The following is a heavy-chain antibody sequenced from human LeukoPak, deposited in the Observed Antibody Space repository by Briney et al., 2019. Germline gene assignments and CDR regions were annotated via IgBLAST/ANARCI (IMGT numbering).Heavy chain of an antibody. D-gene: IGHD2-2*01. CDR1: GFIFRSYG. J-gene: IGHJ2*01. CDR3: ARDLVSMTTSGHWYLDL. V-gene: IGHV3-33*01. CDR2: IWYDGSNK. Sequence: PGGSLRLSCAASGFIFRSYGMHWVPQAPGKGLEWVAVIWYDGSNKYYADSVKGRFTISRDNSKNTLCLQMNSLRAEDTAVYYCARDLVSMTTSGHWYLDLWGGGTLVTVSS.